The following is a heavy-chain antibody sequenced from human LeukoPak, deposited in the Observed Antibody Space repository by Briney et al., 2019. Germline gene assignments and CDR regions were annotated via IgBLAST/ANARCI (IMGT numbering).Heavy chain of an antibody. CDR2: INPNSGAT. Sequence: GASVKVSCKASGYTFTAYYIHWVRQAPGQGLEWMGWINPNSGATNYAQNFQGRVTMTADTSISTAYLDLSRLRSDDSAVYYCARDPIVQAGYDYGMDVWGQGTTVTVSS. V-gene: IGHV1-2*02. J-gene: IGHJ6*02. CDR1: GYTFTAYY. CDR3: ARDPIVQAGYDYGMDV. D-gene: IGHD2/OR15-2a*01.